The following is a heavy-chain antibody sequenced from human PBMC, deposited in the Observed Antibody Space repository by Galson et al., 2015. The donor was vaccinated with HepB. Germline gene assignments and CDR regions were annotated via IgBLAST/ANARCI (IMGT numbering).Heavy chain of an antibody. D-gene: IGHD3-22*01. CDR1: GDSVSSHIAA. CDR3: AGDDSSGRFDY. J-gene: IGHJ4*02. V-gene: IGHV6-1*01. Sequence: CAISGDSVSSHIAAWNWIRQSPSRGLEWLGRTYYRSGWHNDYAVSVKNQIIINPDTSRNQSSLHLSSVTPEDTAVYYCAGDDSSGRFDYWGPGTLVTVSS. CDR2: TYYRSGWHN.